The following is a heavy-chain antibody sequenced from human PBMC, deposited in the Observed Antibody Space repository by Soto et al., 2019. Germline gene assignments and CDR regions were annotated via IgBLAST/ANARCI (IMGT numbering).Heavy chain of an antibody. J-gene: IGHJ4*02. V-gene: IGHV3-23*01. Sequence: GGSLRLSCAASGFTFSSYAMSWVRQAPGKGLEWVSAISGSGGSTYYADSVKGRFTISRDNSKNTLYLQMNSLRAEDTAVYYCANYHPMITFGGVIADWGQGTLVTVSS. CDR3: ANYHPMITFGGVIAD. D-gene: IGHD3-16*02. CDR2: ISGSGGST. CDR1: GFTFSSYA.